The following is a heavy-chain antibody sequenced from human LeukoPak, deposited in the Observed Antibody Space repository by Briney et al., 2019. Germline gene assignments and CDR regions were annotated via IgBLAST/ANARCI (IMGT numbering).Heavy chain of an antibody. V-gene: IGHV3-33*01. D-gene: IGHD6-13*01. J-gene: IGHJ3*02. CDR2: IWYDGNSK. Sequence: GRSLRLSCAASGFTFSSFGLHWVRQAPGKGLEWVAVIWYDGNSKYYADSVKGRFTISRDNSKNTLNLQMNSLRAEDTAVCYCARDISSSLDAFDIWGQGTMVTVSS. CDR1: GFTFSSFG. CDR3: ARDISSSLDAFDI.